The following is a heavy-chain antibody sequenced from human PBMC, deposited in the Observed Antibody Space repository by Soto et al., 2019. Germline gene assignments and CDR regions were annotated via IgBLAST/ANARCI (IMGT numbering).Heavy chain of an antibody. CDR3: ASGYYDILTGYLIDY. CDR1: GGSFSGYY. CDR2: INHSGST. Sequence: SETLCLTCAVYGGSFSGYYWSWIRQPPGKGLEWIGEINHSGSTNYNPSLKSRVTISVDTSKNQFSLKLSSVTAADTAVYYCASGYYDILTGYLIDYWGQGTLVTVSS. D-gene: IGHD3-9*01. V-gene: IGHV4-34*01. J-gene: IGHJ4*02.